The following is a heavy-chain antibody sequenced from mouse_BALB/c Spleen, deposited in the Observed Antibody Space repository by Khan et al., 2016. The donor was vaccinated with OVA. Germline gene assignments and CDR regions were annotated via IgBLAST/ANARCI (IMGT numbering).Heavy chain of an antibody. D-gene: IGHD2-1*01. CDR3: ARNGNSMDF. CDR2: IYYSGII. V-gene: IGHV3-1*02. CDR1: GYSITSGYS. Sequence: EVQLQESGPDLVKPSQSLSLTCTVSGYSITSGYSWHWIRQFPGNKLEWMGYIYYSGIINYNPSLKSRISITRDTSKNQFFLQLNSVTSEDTATXYCARNGNSMDFWGQGTSVTVSS. J-gene: IGHJ4*01.